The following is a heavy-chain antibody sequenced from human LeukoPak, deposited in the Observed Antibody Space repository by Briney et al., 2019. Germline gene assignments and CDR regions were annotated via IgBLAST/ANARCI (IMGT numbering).Heavy chain of an antibody. Sequence: GGSLRLSCAASGFTFSSYAMHWVRQAPGKGLEYVSAISNGGGTYYANSVKGRFTISRDNSKNTLYLQMGSLRAEDMAIYYCARARSTVTTASGYFDYWGQGTLVTVSS. CDR3: ARARSTVTTASGYFDY. V-gene: IGHV3-64*01. CDR1: GFTFSSYA. D-gene: IGHD4-17*01. J-gene: IGHJ4*02. CDR2: ISNGGGT.